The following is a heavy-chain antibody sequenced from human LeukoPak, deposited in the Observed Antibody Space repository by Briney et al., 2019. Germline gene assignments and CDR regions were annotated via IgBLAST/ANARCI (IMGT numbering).Heavy chain of an antibody. CDR1: GGSISSGSYY. CDR2: IYTSGST. Sequence: PSETLSLTCTVSGGSISSGSYYWSWIRQPAGKGLEWIGRIYTSGSTNYNPSLKSRVTISVDTSKNQFSLKLSSVTAADTAVYYCARDPSGIAVAGTDYWGQGTLVTVSS. J-gene: IGHJ4*02. D-gene: IGHD6-19*01. V-gene: IGHV4-61*02. CDR3: ARDPSGIAVAGTDY.